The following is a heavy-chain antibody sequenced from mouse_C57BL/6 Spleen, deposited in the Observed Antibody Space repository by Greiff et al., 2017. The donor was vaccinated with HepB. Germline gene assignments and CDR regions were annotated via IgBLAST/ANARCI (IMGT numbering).Heavy chain of an antibody. D-gene: IGHD1-1*01. CDR3: ARGYYGSSLDAMDY. CDR1: GYTFTSYW. Sequence: QVQLQQPGAELVRPGSSVKLSCKASGYTFTSYWMHWVKQRPIQGLEWIGNIDPSDSETHYNQKFKDKATLTVDKSSSTAYMQLSSLTSDDSAVYYCARGYYGSSLDAMDYWGQGTSVTVSS. J-gene: IGHJ4*01. CDR2: IDPSDSET. V-gene: IGHV1-52*01.